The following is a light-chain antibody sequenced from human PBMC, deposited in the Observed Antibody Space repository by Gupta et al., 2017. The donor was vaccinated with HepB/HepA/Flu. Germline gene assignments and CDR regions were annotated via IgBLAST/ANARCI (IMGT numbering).Light chain of an antibody. J-gene: IGLJ2*01. Sequence: QLVLTQSPSASASLGAPVRPTCTLSSGHSDYAIAWHQQQPEQGPQYLMKLNSDGSHSTGDGIPDRFSGSGSGAERYLTISSLQSEDEADYYCQTWGTDIQLFGGGTKLTVL. CDR2: LNSDGSH. CDR1: SGHSDYA. V-gene: IGLV4-69*01. CDR3: QTWGTDIQL.